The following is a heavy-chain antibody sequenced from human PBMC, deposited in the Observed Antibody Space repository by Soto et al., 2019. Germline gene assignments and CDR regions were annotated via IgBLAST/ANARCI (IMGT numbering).Heavy chain of an antibody. V-gene: IGHV3-15*01. D-gene: IGHD3-10*01. CDR1: GFTFSNAW. CDR2: IKSKSDGGTT. J-gene: IGHJ6*02. CDR3: TTGELLLFGELLDYYCMDV. Sequence: EVQLVESGGGLVKPGGSLRLSCAASGFTFSNAWMSWVRQAPGKGLEWVGRIKSKSDGGTTDYAAPVKGRFTISRDDSNNTLYLQINSLKSEDTAVYYCTTGELLLFGELLDYYCMDVWGQGTTVTVSS.